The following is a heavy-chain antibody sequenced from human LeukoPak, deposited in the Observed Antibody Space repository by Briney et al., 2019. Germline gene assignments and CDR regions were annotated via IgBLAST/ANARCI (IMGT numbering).Heavy chain of an antibody. D-gene: IGHD3-10*01. V-gene: IGHV3-7*01. CDR3: VTDQTGRHPYFFDY. Sequence: GGSLRLSCGVSGLSFSSYWMSWVRQAPGKGLEWVANINQDGNEKFYVDSLKGRFTISRDNAKTSLYLQMNNLSVADTAVYYCVTDQTGRHPYFFDYWGQGTLVTVSS. CDR1: GLSFSSYW. J-gene: IGHJ4*02. CDR2: INQDGNEK.